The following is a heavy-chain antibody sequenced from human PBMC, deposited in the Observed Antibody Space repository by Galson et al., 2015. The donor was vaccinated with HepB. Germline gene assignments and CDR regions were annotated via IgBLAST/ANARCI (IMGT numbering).Heavy chain of an antibody. CDR3: ARGKYSSSSAPYYYYGMDV. D-gene: IGHD6-6*01. CDR2: INPNSGGT. CDR1: GYTFTGYY. J-gene: IGHJ6*02. Sequence: SVKVSCKASGYTFTGYYMHWVRQAPGQGLEWMGWINPNSGGTNYAQKFQGWVTMTRDTSISTAYMELSRLRSDDTAVYYCARGKYSSSSAPYYYYGMDVWGQGTTVTVSS. V-gene: IGHV1-2*04.